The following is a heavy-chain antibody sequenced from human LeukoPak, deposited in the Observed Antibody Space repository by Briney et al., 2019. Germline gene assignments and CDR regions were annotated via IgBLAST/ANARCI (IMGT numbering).Heavy chain of an antibody. CDR3: ARADIVVVPAAKIGGGAFAEYFQH. J-gene: IGHJ1*01. V-gene: IGHV3-48*01. D-gene: IGHD2-2*01. CDR1: GFTFSSYS. Sequence: GGSLRLSCAASGFTFSSYSMNWVRQAPGKGLEWVSYISSSSSTIYYADSVKGRFTISRDNAKNSLYLQMNSLRAEDTAVYYCARADIVVVPAAKIGGGAFAEYFQHWGQGTLVTVSS. CDR2: ISSSSSTI.